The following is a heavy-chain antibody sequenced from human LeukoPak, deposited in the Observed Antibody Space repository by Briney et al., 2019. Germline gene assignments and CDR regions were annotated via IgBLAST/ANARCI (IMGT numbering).Heavy chain of an antibody. D-gene: IGHD3-22*01. CDR2: ISAYNGNT. Sequence: ASVKVSCKASGYTFTSYGISWVRQAPGQGLEWIGWISAYNGNTNYAQQLQGRVTMPTDTSTSPAYMELRSLRSDDTAVYYCPRPTMIKPRGAFDIWGQGTMVTVSS. J-gene: IGHJ3*02. V-gene: IGHV1-18*01. CDR3: PRPTMIKPRGAFDI. CDR1: GYTFTSYG.